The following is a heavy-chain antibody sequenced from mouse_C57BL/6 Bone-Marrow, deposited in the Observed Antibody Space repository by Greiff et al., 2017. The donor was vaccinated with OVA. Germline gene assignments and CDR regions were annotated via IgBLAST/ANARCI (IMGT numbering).Heavy chain of an antibody. CDR1: GYTFTSYW. Sequence: QVQLQQPGAELVRPGYSVKLSCTASGYTFTSYWMDWVKQRPGQGLEWIGNIYPSDSETHYNQKFKDKATLTVDKSSSTAYMQLSSLTSEDSAVYCCARGEYQYWYFDVWGTGTTVTVSS. D-gene: IGHD2-10*02. CDR2: IYPSDSET. V-gene: IGHV1-61*01. J-gene: IGHJ1*03. CDR3: ARGEYQYWYFDV.